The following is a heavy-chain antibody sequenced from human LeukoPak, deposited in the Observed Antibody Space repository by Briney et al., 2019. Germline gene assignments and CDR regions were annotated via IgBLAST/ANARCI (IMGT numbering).Heavy chain of an antibody. D-gene: IGHD3-10*01. Sequence: ASVKVSCKASGYTFTGYYMHWVRQAPGQGLEWMGWINPNSGGTNYAQKFQGRVTMTRDTSISTAYMELSRLRSDDTAVYYCARGPHYYGSGSYQLDAFDIWGQGTMVTVSS. CDR3: ARGPHYYGSGSYQLDAFDI. V-gene: IGHV1-2*02. CDR2: INPNSGGT. J-gene: IGHJ3*02. CDR1: GYTFTGYY.